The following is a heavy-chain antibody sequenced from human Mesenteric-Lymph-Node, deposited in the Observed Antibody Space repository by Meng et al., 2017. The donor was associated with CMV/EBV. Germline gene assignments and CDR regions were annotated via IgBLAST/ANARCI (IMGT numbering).Heavy chain of an antibody. D-gene: IGHD3-10*01. J-gene: IGHJ4*02. Sequence: GGSLRLSCAAPGFTFSIYAMNWVRQAPGKGLEWVSHINSDGSTINYADSVKGRFTISRDNAKNTLYLQMNSLRVEDTAVYYCARAAPGDYWGQGTLVTVSS. CDR1: GFTFSIYA. V-gene: IGHV3-74*01. CDR3: ARAAPGDY. CDR2: INSDGSTI.